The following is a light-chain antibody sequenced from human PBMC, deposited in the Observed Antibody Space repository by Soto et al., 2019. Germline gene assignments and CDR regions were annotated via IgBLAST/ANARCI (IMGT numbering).Light chain of an antibody. V-gene: IGKV3-20*01. CDR3: QQYGSSPYT. CDR1: QSVSSSY. Sequence: DIVLTQSPGTLSLSPGERATLSCRASQSVSSSYLAWYQQKPGQAPRLLIYGASSRATGIPDRFSGSGSGTDFTLTISRLEPEDFAVYYCQQYGSSPYTFGHGTKLEIK. CDR2: GAS. J-gene: IGKJ2*01.